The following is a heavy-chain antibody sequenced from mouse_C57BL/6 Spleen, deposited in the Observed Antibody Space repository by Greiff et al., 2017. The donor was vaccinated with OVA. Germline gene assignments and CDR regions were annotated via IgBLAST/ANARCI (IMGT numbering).Heavy chain of an antibody. CDR3: ARWAYYFDY. Sequence: QVQLQQPGAELVRPGTSVKLSCKAFGYTFTSYWMHWVKQRPGQGLEWIGVIDPSDSYTNYNQKFKGKATLTVDTSSSTAYMQLSSLTSEDSAVYYCARWAYYFDYWGQGTTLTVSS. J-gene: IGHJ2*01. CDR2: IDPSDSYT. CDR1: GYTFTSYW. V-gene: IGHV1-59*01.